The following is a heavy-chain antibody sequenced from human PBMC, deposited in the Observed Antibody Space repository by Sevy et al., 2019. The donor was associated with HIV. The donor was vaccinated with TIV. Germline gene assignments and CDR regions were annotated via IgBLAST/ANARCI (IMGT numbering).Heavy chain of an antibody. J-gene: IGHJ4*02. V-gene: IGHV3-33*01. CDR2: IWYDGSNI. CDR1: GFTFSSHG. CDR3: ARESSHDFWSGYWGYLDY. Sequence: GGSLRLSCAASGFTFSSHGMHWVRQAPGKGPEWVAVIWYDGSNIYYADSAKGRFTISRDNSKNKLYLQMYSLRTEDTAVYYCARESSHDFWSGYWGYLDYWGQGTLVTVSS. D-gene: IGHD3-3*01.